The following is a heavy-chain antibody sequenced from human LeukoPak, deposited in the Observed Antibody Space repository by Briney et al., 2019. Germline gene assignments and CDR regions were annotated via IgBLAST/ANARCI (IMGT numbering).Heavy chain of an antibody. D-gene: IGHD3-10*01. Sequence: SETLSLTCAVYGGSFSGYYWSWIRQPPGKGLEWIGEINHSGSTNYNPSLKSRVTKSVDTSKNQFSLKLSAVTAADTAVYYCARGRLLWFGELAYWGQGTPVTVSS. J-gene: IGHJ4*02. V-gene: IGHV4-34*01. CDR1: GGSFSGYY. CDR2: INHSGST. CDR3: ARGRLLWFGELAY.